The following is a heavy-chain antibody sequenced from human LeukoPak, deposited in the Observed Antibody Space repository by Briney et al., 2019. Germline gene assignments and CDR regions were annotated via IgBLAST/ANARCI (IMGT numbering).Heavy chain of an antibody. CDR2: TYYRSKWYN. CDR3: TRFYWNGLNFFDP. V-gene: IGHV6-1*01. J-gene: IGHJ5*02. D-gene: IGHD2/OR15-2a*01. CDR1: GDSVTSSSTT. Sequence: SQTLSLTCAISGDSVTSSSTTWDWIRQSPSRGLEWLGRTYYRSKWYNDYAVSVKGRISINADTSNKQFSLQLNSVTPEDTAVYYCTRFYWNGLNFFDPWGQETLVRVSS.